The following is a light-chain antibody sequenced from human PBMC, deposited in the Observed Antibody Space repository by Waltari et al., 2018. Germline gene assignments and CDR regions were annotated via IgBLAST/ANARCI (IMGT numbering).Light chain of an antibody. CDR2: EVT. J-gene: IGLJ2*01. Sequence: QSVLTQPPSASGSLGQSVAISCPGTSSAIGGYNYVSWYQQYPGKAPKLIIYEVTKRPSGVPDRFSGSKSGNTASLTVSGLQAEDEADYYCSSYAVSKVVFGGGTKLTVL. CDR3: SSYAVSKVV. V-gene: IGLV2-8*01. CDR1: SSAIGGYNY.